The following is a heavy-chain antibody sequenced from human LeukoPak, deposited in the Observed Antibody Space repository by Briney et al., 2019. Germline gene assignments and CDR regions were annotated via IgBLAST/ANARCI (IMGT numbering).Heavy chain of an antibody. CDR1: GYTFTSYD. V-gene: IGHV1-8*01. CDR3: ARGGGWLLYSKGGAFDI. Sequence: ASVKVSCKASGYTFTSYDISRVRQATGQGLEWMGWMNPNSGNTGYAQKFQGRVTMTRNTSISTAYMELSSLRSEDTAVYYCARGGGWLLYSKGGAFDIWGQGTMVTVSS. D-gene: IGHD3-9*01. CDR2: MNPNSGNT. J-gene: IGHJ3*02.